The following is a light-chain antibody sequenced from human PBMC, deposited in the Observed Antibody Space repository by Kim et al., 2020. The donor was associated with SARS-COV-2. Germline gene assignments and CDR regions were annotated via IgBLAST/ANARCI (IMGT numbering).Light chain of an antibody. Sequence: SYELIQPPSVSVAPGKTARVSCGGNSIGSKSVHWYQQKSGQAPVLVMYYDSDRPSGIPERFSGSNSGNTATLTISRVEARDEADYYCQVWDSSSDHRVVFGGGTQLTVL. V-gene: IGLV3-21*04. CDR1: SIGSKS. CDR2: YDS. J-gene: IGLJ2*01. CDR3: QVWDSSSDHRVV.